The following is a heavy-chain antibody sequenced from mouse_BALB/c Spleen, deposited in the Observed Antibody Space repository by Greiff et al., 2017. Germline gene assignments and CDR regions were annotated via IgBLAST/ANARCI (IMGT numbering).Heavy chain of an antibody. J-gene: IGHJ3*01. CDR3: ARVDYVFAY. CDR2: ISDGGSYT. D-gene: IGHD2-4*01. Sequence: EVQVVESGGGLVKPGGSLKLSCAASGFTFSDYYMYWVRQTPEKRLEWVATISDGGSYTYYPDSVKGRFTISRDNAKNNLYLQMSSLRSEDTAMYYCARVDYVFAYWGQGTLVTVSA. V-gene: IGHV5-4*02. CDR1: GFTFSDYY.